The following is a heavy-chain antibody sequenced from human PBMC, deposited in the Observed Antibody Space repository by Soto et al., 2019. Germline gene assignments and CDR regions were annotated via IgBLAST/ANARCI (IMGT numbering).Heavy chain of an antibody. J-gene: IGHJ4*02. CDR1: RYSINNNNW. V-gene: IGHV4-4*02. D-gene: IGHD5-12*01. Sequence: PSETLSLTCDVSRYSINNNNWWSWVRQPPGGGLEWIGELHHGGSTNYNPSLESRATFSVDISKNQFFLKLSSVTAADTDVYYCTKNSAYDLDYWGQGTLVTVSS. CDR3: TKNSAYDLDY. CDR2: LHHGGST.